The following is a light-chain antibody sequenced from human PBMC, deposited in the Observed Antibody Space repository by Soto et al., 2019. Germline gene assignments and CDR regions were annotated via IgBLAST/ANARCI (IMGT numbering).Light chain of an antibody. V-gene: IGKV1-9*01. CDR2: AAS. CDR1: QGISSY. Sequence: IQLTQSPSSLSASVGDRFTITCRASQGISSYLAWFQQKPGKAPKLLIYAASTLQSGVPSRFSGSGSGTEFTLTISSLQPEDFATYYCQQLNSYPYTFGQGTKVDIK. J-gene: IGKJ2*01. CDR3: QQLNSYPYT.